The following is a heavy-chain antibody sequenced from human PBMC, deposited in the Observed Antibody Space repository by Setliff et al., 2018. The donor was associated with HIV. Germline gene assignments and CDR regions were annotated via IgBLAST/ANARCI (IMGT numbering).Heavy chain of an antibody. J-gene: IGHJ6*02. Sequence: ASVKVSCKASGYTFTTYAMHWVRQAPGQRLEWMGWINAANGNTKYSQKFQGRVTIIRDTSASTAYMELSSLRSVTAADTAVYYCARHLTYDTIPSLTAYGLDVWGQGTTVTVSS. V-gene: IGHV1-3*01. CDR3: ARHLTYDTIPSLTAYGLDV. CDR2: INAANGNT. D-gene: IGHD3-22*01. CDR1: GYTFTTYA.